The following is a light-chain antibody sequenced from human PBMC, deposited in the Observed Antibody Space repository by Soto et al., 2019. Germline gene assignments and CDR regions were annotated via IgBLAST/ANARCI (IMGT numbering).Light chain of an antibody. Sequence: EIVLTQSPGTLSLSPGERATLSCRASETISNNYVAWYQQRPGQAPRLLIYLASNRAAGVPDRFRGSGSGADFTLTISRLEPEDFAVYVCQQYGSSPWTFGQGTKLEIK. J-gene: IGKJ1*01. CDR2: LAS. V-gene: IGKV3-20*01. CDR1: ETISNNY. CDR3: QQYGSSPWT.